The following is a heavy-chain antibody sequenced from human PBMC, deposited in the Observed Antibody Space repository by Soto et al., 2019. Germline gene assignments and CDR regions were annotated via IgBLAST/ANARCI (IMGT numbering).Heavy chain of an antibody. CDR1: GDSVSRYY. V-gene: IGHV4-59*08. CDR2: IYYTGST. D-gene: IGHD6-13*01. CDR3: ARGQIAVAGVIDN. Sequence: QVQLQESGPGLVKPSETLSLTCTVSGDSVSRYYWSWIRQPPGKGLEWIGYIYYTGSTNYNPSLKSRVTISVDTSKNQFSLKLTSVTAADTAVYYCARGQIAVAGVIDNWGQGTLVTVSS. J-gene: IGHJ4*02.